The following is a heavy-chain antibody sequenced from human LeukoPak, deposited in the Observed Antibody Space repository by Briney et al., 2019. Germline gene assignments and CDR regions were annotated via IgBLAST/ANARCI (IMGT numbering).Heavy chain of an antibody. J-gene: IGHJ6*02. Sequence: ASVKVSCKASGYTFTSYGISWVRQDPGQGLDWMGWISAYNGKTNYAQKLQGRVTMTTDTSTSTAYMELRSLRSDDTAVYYCVMGAYYHFWSGYYPGRFGMDVWGQGTTVTVSS. CDR3: VMGAYYHFWSGYYPGRFGMDV. CDR2: ISAYNGKT. V-gene: IGHV1-18*01. CDR1: GYTFTSYG. D-gene: IGHD3-3*01.